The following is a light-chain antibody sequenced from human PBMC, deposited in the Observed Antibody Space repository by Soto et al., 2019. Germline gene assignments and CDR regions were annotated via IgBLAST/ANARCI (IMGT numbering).Light chain of an antibody. V-gene: IGLV1-44*01. CDR1: SSNVGGNT. J-gene: IGLJ2*01. Sequence: QSVLTQPPSASGTPGQRVTISCSGSSSNVGGNTVNWYQQLPGTAPKLLIYTNNQRPSGVPDRFSGSKSGTSASLAISGLRSEDEADFYCAAWDDSLNAVVFGGGTKVTVL. CDR2: TNN. CDR3: AAWDDSLNAVV.